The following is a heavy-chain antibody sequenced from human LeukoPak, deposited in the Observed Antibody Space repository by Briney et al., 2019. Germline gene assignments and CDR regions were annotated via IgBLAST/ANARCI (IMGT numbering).Heavy chain of an antibody. CDR2: INHSGGT. Sequence: SETLSLTCTVSGGSISSYYWSWIRQPPGKGLEWIGEINHSGGTNYNPSLKSRVTISVDTSKNQFSLKLSSVTAADTAVYYCARRGGGELPFDYWGQGTLVTVSS. CDR1: GGSISSYY. CDR3: ARRGGGELPFDY. D-gene: IGHD3-10*01. J-gene: IGHJ4*02. V-gene: IGHV4-34*01.